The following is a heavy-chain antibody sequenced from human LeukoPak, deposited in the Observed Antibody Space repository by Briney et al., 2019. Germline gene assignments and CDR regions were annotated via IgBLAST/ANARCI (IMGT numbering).Heavy chain of an antibody. CDR3: ARSFGESYFDY. V-gene: IGHV4-31*03. CDR2: ISYSGNT. Sequence: SETLSLTCTVSGGSITSGGYFWSWIRQHPGKGLEWIGYISYSGNTYYNPSLKSRLTISVDTSKNQFSLKLSSVTAADTAVYYCARSFGESYFDYWGQGILATVSS. D-gene: IGHD3-10*01. J-gene: IGHJ4*02. CDR1: GGSITSGGYF.